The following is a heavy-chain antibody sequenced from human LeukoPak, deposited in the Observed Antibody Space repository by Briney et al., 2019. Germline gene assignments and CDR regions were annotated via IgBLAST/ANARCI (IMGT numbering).Heavy chain of an antibody. J-gene: IGHJ4*02. D-gene: IGHD3-10*01. V-gene: IGHV4-59*01. CDR1: GVSMSTYF. Sequence: SLTLSLTCSVSGVSMSTYFWSWIRQPPGKGLEWLAFIHYTGETNYNPSLRSRLTISVDTSKNQFSLRLSSLTAADTAIYYCARDIYGSGYGYFDQWGQGALVTVSS. CDR3: ARDIYGSGYGYFDQ. CDR2: IHYTGET.